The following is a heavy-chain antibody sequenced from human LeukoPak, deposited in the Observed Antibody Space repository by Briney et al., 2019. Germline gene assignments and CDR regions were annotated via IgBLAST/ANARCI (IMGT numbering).Heavy chain of an antibody. V-gene: IGHV4-61*02. J-gene: IGHJ4*02. D-gene: IGHD6-25*01. Sequence: PSETLSLTCTVSGGSINSGTYYWGWIRQPAGKGLEWIGRIYSSGSTNYNPSLKSRVTISVDMSKNQFSLHLNSVTPEDTAVYYCARGRSGYWVSLFEYWGQGILVTVSS. CDR2: IYSSGST. CDR1: GGSINSGTYY. CDR3: ARGRSGYWVSLFEY.